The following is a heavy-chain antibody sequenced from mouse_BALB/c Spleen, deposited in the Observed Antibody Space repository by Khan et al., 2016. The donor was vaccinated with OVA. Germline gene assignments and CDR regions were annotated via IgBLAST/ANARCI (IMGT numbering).Heavy chain of an antibody. D-gene: IGHD2-14*01. CDR1: GYTFTSNT. J-gene: IGHJ4*01. V-gene: IGHV1-4*01. CDR2: INPRSGYT. CDR3: ARRTTGYTMDS. Sequence: VELVESGAELARPGASVRMSCKASGYTFTSNTMHWIKQRPGQGLEWIGYINPRSGYTNYNQIFKDKATLTADKSSSTAYMQLSSLTSEDSAVYYCARRTTGYTMDSWGQGTSVTVSS.